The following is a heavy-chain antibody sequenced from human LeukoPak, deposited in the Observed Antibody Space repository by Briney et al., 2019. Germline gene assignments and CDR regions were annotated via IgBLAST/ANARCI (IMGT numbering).Heavy chain of an antibody. V-gene: IGHV3-73*01. CDR1: GFNFSGSA. D-gene: IGHD6-13*01. CDR2: IRSKPNNYAT. J-gene: IGHJ4*03. CDR3: ARDKIHGAPGIPTWSFDY. Sequence: GGSLRLSCAASGFNFSGSAIHWVRQASGKGLEWVGRIRSKPNNYATAYAASVKGRFIIFRDDSKNTAYLQMNSLTTEDTAVYYCARDKIHGAPGIPTWSFDYWGQGTMVTVSS.